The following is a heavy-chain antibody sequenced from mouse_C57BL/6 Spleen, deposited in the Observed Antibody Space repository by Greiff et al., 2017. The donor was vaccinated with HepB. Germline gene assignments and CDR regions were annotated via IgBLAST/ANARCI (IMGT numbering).Heavy chain of an antibody. Sequence: QVQLKQPGAELVRPGSSVKLSCKASGYTFTSYWMDWVKQRPGQGLEWIGNIYPSDSETNYNQKFKDKATLTVDKSSSTAYMQLSSLTSEDSAVYYGARRGTAMDDWGQGTSVTVSS. D-gene: IGHD3-3*01. CDR2: IYPSDSET. V-gene: IGHV1-61*01. J-gene: IGHJ4*01. CDR3: ARRGTAMDD. CDR1: GYTFTSYW.